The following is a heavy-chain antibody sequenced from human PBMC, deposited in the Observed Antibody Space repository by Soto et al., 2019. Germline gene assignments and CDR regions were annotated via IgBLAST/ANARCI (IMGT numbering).Heavy chain of an antibody. J-gene: IGHJ4*02. CDR2: MNPDGSQE. Sequence: GSLRLSCAASGFTFDDYGMSWVRQAPGKGLEWVAHMNPDGSQESYVDSVKGRFTMSRDNAQNSLFLHMSSLRPEDTAIYYCARFYNWGPGTLVTVSS. V-gene: IGHV3-7*01. CDR1: GFTFDDYG. CDR3: ARFYN.